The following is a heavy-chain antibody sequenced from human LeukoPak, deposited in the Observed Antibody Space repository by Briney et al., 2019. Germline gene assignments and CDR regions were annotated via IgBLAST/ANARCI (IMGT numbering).Heavy chain of an antibody. CDR2: ISGSGGST. V-gene: IGHV3-23*01. J-gene: IGHJ6*03. CDR3: AARYYDFWSGYYTDGYYYYMDV. Sequence: PGGYLRLSCAASGFTFRSYAMSWVRQAPGKGLEWVQAISGSGGSTYYADSVKGRLTISRDNSKNTLYLQMNSLRAEDTGVYYCAARYYDFWSGYYTDGYYYYMDVWGKGTTVTVSS. CDR1: GFTFRSYA. D-gene: IGHD3-3*01.